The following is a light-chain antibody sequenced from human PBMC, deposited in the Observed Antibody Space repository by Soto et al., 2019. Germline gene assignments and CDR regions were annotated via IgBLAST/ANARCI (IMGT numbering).Light chain of an antibody. Sequence: QSVLTQPPSASGTPGQRVTISCSGSSSNIGRNYVHWCQQFPGTAPKVLIYRNNQRPSGVPDRFSGSKSGTSASLAVGGLRSEDEADYYCVAWDDSLNSWVFGGGTKLTVL. CDR3: VAWDDSLNSWV. J-gene: IGLJ3*02. CDR2: RNN. CDR1: SSNIGRNY. V-gene: IGLV1-47*01.